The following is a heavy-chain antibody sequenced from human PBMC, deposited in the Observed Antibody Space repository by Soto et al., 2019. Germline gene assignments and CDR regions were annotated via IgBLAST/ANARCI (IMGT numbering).Heavy chain of an antibody. J-gene: IGHJ4*02. CDR2: ISYDGSNK. D-gene: IGHD3-10*01. V-gene: IGHV3-30-3*01. CDR3: AGDGMVGGVIRGHFDY. CDR1: GFTFSSYA. Sequence: QVQLVESGGGVVQPGRSLRLSCAASGFTFSSYAMHWVRQAPGKGLEWVAVISYDGSNKYYADSVKGRFTISRDNSKNTLYMQLNSLRADDTAVYYCAGDGMVGGVIRGHFDYWGQGTLVTVSS.